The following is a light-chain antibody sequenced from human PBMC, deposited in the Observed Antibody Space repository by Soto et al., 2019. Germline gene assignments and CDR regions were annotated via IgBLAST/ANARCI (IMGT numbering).Light chain of an antibody. CDR1: QGIRED. V-gene: IGKV1-17*01. J-gene: IGKJ2*01. CDR2: AAS. Sequence: DIQMTQSPSSLSASVGDRVTITCRASQGIREDLGWYQQKPGKAPKRLIYAASSLPSGVPSRFSGSGSGTEFTLTIISLQPEDFATYYCLQHNSYPFTFGQGTKLEIK. CDR3: LQHNSYPFT.